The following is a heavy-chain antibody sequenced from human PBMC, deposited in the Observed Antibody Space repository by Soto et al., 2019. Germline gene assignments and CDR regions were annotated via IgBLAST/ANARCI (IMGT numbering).Heavy chain of an antibody. J-gene: IGHJ3*02. CDR2: ISGSGGST. CDR3: ANRDELERQGAFDI. Sequence: AISGSGGSTYYADSVKGRFTISRDNSKNTLYLQMNSLRAEDTAVYYCANRDELERQGAFDIWGQGTMVTVSS. D-gene: IGHD1-1*01. V-gene: IGHV3-23*01.